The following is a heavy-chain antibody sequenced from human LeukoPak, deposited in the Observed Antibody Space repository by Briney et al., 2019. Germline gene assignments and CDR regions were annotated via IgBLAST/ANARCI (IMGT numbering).Heavy chain of an antibody. CDR2: ISSSSSDT. J-gene: IGHJ4*02. V-gene: IGHV3-11*03. Sequence: KSGGSLRLSCAASGFTFSDYYVSWIRQAPGKGLEWVSYISSSSSDTNYADSVKGRFTISRDNAKNSLYLQMNSLRAEDTAVYYCARLTNDVSGYYLDYWGQGTLVTVSS. CDR3: ARLTNDVSGYYLDY. CDR1: GFTFSDYY. D-gene: IGHD3-22*01.